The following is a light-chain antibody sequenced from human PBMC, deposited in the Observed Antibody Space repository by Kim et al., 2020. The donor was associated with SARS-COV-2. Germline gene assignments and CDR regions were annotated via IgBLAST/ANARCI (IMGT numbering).Light chain of an antibody. CDR1: RLRSYY. Sequence: ALGQTVRNTCQGDRLRSYYASWYQQKPGQAPVLVIYGKNNRPSGIPDRFSGSSSGNTASLTITGAQAEDEADYYCNSRDSSGNHLVFGGGTKLTVL. CDR2: GKN. V-gene: IGLV3-19*01. J-gene: IGLJ2*01. CDR3: NSRDSSGNHLV.